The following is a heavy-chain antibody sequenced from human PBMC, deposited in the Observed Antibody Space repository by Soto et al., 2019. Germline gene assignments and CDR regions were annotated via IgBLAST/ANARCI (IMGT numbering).Heavy chain of an antibody. D-gene: IGHD6-13*01. V-gene: IGHV3-23*01. Sequence: EVQLLESGGGLVQPGGSLRLSCAASGFTFSNYAVTWVRQAPGKGLEWVSTISGSGGSTYYADSVKGRFTISRYNSKNTLYLQMNSLRADDTAVYYCAKDQGSSWYEIDYWGQGTLVTVSS. CDR1: GFTFSNYA. CDR2: ISGSGGST. CDR3: AKDQGSSWYEIDY. J-gene: IGHJ4*02.